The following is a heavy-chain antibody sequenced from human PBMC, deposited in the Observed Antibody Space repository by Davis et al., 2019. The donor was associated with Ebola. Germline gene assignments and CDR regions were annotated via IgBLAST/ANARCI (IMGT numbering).Heavy chain of an antibody. D-gene: IGHD3-16*02. V-gene: IGHV4-31*03. CDR3: ARLPHYDELWGSYRYTQYFDY. J-gene: IGHJ4*02. CDR1: GYSISGGYY. CDR2: IYYSGST. Sequence: SETLSLICTVSGYSISGGYYWSWIRQHPGKGLEWIGYIYYSGSTYYNPSLKSRVTISVDTSKNQFSLKLSSVTAADAAVYYCARLPHYDELWGSYRYTQYFDYWGQGTLVTVSS.